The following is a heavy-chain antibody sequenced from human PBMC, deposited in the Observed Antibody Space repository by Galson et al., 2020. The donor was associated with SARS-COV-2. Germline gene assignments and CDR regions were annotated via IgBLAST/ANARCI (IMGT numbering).Heavy chain of an antibody. V-gene: IGHV1-18*04. CDR2: VSPENGNT. J-gene: IGHJ4*02. CDR1: GYIFTIYS. CDR3: ARAGAFDGGNPRFDS. D-gene: IGHD2-15*01. Sequence: ALVKVSCKASGYIFTIYSISWVRQAPGQGLEWMGWVSPENGNTKFAQKFQGRVTMTTDTSTSTAYMELKNLRDDDTAVYYCARAGAFDGGNPRFDSWGQGTLVTVSS.